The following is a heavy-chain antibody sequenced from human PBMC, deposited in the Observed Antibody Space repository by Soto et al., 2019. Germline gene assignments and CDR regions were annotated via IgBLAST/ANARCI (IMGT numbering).Heavy chain of an antibody. V-gene: IGHV4-39*01. J-gene: IGHJ4*02. CDR1: GGSANSRSDY. CDR3: ARQPRGPGYGERGLYFDY. Sequence: SETLSLTCTVSGGSANSRSDYWGWIRQPPGKGLEWIGSVYYSGSTHDNPSLQSRVTISVDTSRNQFSLNLISVTAADTAVYFCARQPRGPGYGERGLYFDYWGQGTLVTVSS. CDR2: VYYSGST. D-gene: IGHD3-16*01.